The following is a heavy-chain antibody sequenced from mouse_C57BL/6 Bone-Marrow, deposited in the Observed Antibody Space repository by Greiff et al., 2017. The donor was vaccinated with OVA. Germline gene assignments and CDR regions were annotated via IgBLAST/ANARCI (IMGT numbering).Heavy chain of an antibody. CDR3: TEGSNYAY. CDR2: IRLKSDNYAT. Sequence: EVKLMESGGGLVQPGGSMKLSCVASGFTFSNYWMNWVRQSPEKGLEWVAQIRLKSDNYATHYAESVKGRFTISRDDSKSSVYLQMNNLRAEDTGIYYCTEGSNYAYWGQGTQVTVSA. V-gene: IGHV6-3*01. D-gene: IGHD2-5*01. CDR1: GFTFSNYW. J-gene: IGHJ3*01.